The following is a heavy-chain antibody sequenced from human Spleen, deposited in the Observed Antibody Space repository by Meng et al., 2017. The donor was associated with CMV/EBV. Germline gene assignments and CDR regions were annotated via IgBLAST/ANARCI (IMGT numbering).Heavy chain of an antibody. CDR2: IYYSGST. CDR1: GGSISSSSYY. V-gene: IGHV4-39*07. CDR3: ARAKVGSRIGGYYYGVDV. D-gene: IGHD1-26*01. J-gene: IGHJ6*02. Sequence: SETLSLTCTVSGGSISSSSYYWGWIRQPPGKGLEWIGSIYYSGSTYYNPSLKSRVTMSIDTSKKQFSLKVSTVTAADTAVYYCARAKVGSRIGGYYYGVDVWGQGTTVTVSS.